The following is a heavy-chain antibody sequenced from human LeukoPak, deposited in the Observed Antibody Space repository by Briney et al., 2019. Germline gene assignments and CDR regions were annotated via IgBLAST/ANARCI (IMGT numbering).Heavy chain of an antibody. Sequence: SETLSLTCTVSGGSISSHYWSWIRQPPGKGLEWIGYIYYSGSTNYNPPRKSRVTISVDTSKNQFSLKLSSVTAADTAVYYCASSQPGIKYYFDYWGQGTLVTVSS. D-gene: IGHD1-1*01. V-gene: IGHV4-59*11. CDR2: IYYSGST. CDR3: ASSQPGIKYYFDY. J-gene: IGHJ4*02. CDR1: GGSISSHY.